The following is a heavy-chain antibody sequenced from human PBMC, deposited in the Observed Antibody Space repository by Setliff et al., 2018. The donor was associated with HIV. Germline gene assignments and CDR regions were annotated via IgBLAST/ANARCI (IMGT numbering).Heavy chain of an antibody. Sequence: NPSETLSLTCAVYGGSFRGYYWSWIRQPPGKGLEWIGEINHSGSTNYNPSLKSRVTISVDTSKSQFSLKLSSVTAADTALYYCARGSDYIWGNYRFPFDYWGQGTLVTVPQ. V-gene: IGHV4-34*01. D-gene: IGHD3-16*02. J-gene: IGHJ4*02. CDR3: ARGSDYIWGNYRFPFDY. CDR1: GGSFRGYY. CDR2: INHSGST.